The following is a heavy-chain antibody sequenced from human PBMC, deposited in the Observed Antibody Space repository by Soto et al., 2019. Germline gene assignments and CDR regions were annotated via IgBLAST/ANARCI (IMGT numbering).Heavy chain of an antibody. Sequence: VASVKVSCKASGYTFTGYYMHWVRQAPGQGLEWMGWINPNSDGTNYAQKFQGRVTMTRDTSISTAYMELSRLRSDDTAVYYCARGVGYCSGGSCYSGKRNDAFDIWGQGTMVTVSS. CDR3: ARGVGYCSGGSCYSGKRNDAFDI. D-gene: IGHD2-15*01. CDR1: GYTFTGYY. J-gene: IGHJ3*02. CDR2: INPNSDGT. V-gene: IGHV1-2*02.